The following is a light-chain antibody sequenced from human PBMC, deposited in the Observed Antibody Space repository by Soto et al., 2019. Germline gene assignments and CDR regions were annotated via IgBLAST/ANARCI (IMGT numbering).Light chain of an antibody. CDR3: QESYSEVLFS. Sequence: DIQLTQSPSSLSASVGDRVTITCLVSHGISIYLNWYRQKPGKVPKLMIYSASNLQSGVPSRFSGSGSGTDFTLTISSLQPEDVATYYCQESYSEVLFSFGGGTKVDI. J-gene: IGKJ4*01. CDR2: SAS. CDR1: HGISIY. V-gene: IGKV1-27*01.